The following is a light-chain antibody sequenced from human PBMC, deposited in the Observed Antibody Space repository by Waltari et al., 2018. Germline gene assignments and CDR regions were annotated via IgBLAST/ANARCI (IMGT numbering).Light chain of an antibody. V-gene: IGKV1-39*01. CDR3: HQTYSIPHT. Sequence: IQLTQSPSSLSASVGDRVTITCRASQSMTNSLSWYQKKPGKAPNLLIYAASSLQSGVPSRFSGSRSGTEFTRTISSLQPEDFATYFCHQTYSIPHTFGQGTKLGIK. CDR1: QSMTNS. CDR2: AAS. J-gene: IGKJ2*01.